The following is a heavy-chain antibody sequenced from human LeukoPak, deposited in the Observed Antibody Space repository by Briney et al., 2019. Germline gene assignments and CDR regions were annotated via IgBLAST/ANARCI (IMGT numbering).Heavy chain of an antibody. CDR1: GFTFSSYG. D-gene: IGHD4-17*01. J-gene: IGHJ4*02. CDR3: AKNYGTSRPFYDY. CDR2: ISYDGSNK. V-gene: IGHV3-30*18. Sequence: GGSLRLSCAASGFTFSSYGMHWVRQAPGKGLEWVAVISYDGSNKYYADSVKGRFTISRDNSKNTLYLQMNSLRADDTAVYYCAKNYGTSRPFYDYWGQGIVVTVSS.